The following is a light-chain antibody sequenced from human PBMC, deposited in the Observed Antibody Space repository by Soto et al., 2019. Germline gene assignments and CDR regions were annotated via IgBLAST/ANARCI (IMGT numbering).Light chain of an antibody. J-gene: IGLJ1*01. V-gene: IGLV1-40*01. CDR2: GNS. Sequence: QSVLTQPPSVSGAPGQRVTISCTGSSSNIGAGYDVHWYQQLPGTAPKLLIYGNSNRPSGVPDRFSGSKSGTSASLAITGLQAEDEADYYCQSPESSMNVFGYGTKFTV. CDR3: QSPESSMNV. CDR1: SSNIGAGYD.